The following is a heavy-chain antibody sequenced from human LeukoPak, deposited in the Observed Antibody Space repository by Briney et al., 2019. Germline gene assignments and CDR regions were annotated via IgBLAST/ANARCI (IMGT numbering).Heavy chain of an antibody. Sequence: GGSLRLSCAASGFTFSSYSMNWVRQAPGKGLEWVSSISSSSSYIYYADSVKGRFTISRDNAKNSLYLQMNSLRAEDTAVYYCARDPVDYALNYHYYYMDVWGKGTTVTVSS. D-gene: IGHD4-17*01. CDR3: ARDPVDYALNYHYYYMDV. V-gene: IGHV3-21*01. J-gene: IGHJ6*03. CDR2: ISSSSSYI. CDR1: GFTFSSYS.